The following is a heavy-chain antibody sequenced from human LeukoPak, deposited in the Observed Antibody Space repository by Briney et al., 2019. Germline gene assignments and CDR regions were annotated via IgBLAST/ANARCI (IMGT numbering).Heavy chain of an antibody. V-gene: IGHV4-34*01. D-gene: IGHD2-2*01. CDR1: GGSFSGYY. CDR3: ARFPYCSSTSCPPQY. Sequence: SETLSLTCAAYGGSFSGYYWSWIRQPPGKGLEWIGEINHSGSTNYNPSLKSRVTISVDTSKNQFSLKLSSVTAADTAVYYCARFPYCSSTSCPPQYWGQGTLVTVSS. J-gene: IGHJ4*02. CDR2: INHSGST.